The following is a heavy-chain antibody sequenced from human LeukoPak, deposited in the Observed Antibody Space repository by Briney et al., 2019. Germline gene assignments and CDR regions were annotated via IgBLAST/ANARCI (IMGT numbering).Heavy chain of an antibody. D-gene: IGHD3-10*01. Sequence: GGSLRLSCAASGFTFSSYSMNWVRQAPGKGLEWVSSISSSSSYIYYADSVKGRFTISRDNAKNPLYLQMNSLRAEDTAVYYCARDLGSGSYVYYGMDVWGQGTTVTVSS. CDR2: ISSSSSYI. J-gene: IGHJ6*02. V-gene: IGHV3-21*01. CDR3: ARDLGSGSYVYYGMDV. CDR1: GFTFSSYS.